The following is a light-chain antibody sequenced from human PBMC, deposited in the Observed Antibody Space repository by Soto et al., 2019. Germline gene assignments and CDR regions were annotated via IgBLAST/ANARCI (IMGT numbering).Light chain of an antibody. J-gene: IGLJ1*01. CDR2: ENN. CDR3: GTCDSSLRHLYL. V-gene: IGLV1-51*02. CDR1: SSNIGKNY. Sequence: QSVRAQPPSVSAAPGQKVTISCSGSSSNIGKNYVSWYQQLPGTAPKLLIYENNKRPSGIPDRFSGSKSGTSATLDITGLQAGDEAEYFCGTCDSSLRHLYLFATGTKVTVL.